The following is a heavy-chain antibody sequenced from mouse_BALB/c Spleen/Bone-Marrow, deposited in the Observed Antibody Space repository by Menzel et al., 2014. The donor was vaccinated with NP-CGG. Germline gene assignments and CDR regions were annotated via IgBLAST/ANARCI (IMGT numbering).Heavy chain of an antibody. V-gene: IGHV10-1*02. CDR2: IRSKSNNYAT. J-gene: IGHJ4*01. D-gene: IGHD1-1*01. Sequence: EVKLMESGGGLVQPKGPLKLSCAASGFTFNTYAMNWVRQAPGKGLEWVARIRSKSNNYATYYADSVKDRFTISRDDSQSMLYLQLNNLKTEDTAMYYCVRPHYYGSSYRYAMDYWGQGTSVTVSS. CDR3: VRPHYYGSSYRYAMDY. CDR1: GFTFNTYA.